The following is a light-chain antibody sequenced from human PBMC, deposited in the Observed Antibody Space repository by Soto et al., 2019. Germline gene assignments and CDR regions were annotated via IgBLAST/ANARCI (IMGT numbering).Light chain of an antibody. V-gene: IGKV3-20*01. Sequence: PGERATLSCRASQSVSSNYLAWYQQKPGQAPRFLIYGASTRATGVPDRFSGSGSGTDFTLTISRLEPEDFAVYHCQQYGSLSWTFGKGTKVEIK. J-gene: IGKJ1*01. CDR3: QQYGSLSWT. CDR1: QSVSSNY. CDR2: GAS.